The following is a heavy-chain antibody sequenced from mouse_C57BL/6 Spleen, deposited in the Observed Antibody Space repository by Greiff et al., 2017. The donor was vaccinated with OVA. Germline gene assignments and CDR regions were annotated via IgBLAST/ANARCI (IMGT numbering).Heavy chain of an antibody. J-gene: IGHJ3*01. V-gene: IGHV7-3*01. CDR3: ARGSQFAY. CDR1: GFTFTDYY. CDR2: IRNKANGYTT. Sequence: DVQVVESGGGLVQPGGSLSLSCAASGFTFTDYYMSWVRQPPGKALEWLGFIRNKANGYTTEYSASVKGRFTISRDNSQSILYLQMNALRAEDSATYYCARGSQFAYWGQGTLVTVSA.